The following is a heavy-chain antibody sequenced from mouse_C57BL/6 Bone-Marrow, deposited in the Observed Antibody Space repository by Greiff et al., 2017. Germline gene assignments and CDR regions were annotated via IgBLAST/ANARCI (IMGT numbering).Heavy chain of an antibody. Sequence: VQGVESGAELARPGASVKLSCKASGYTFTSYGISWVKQRTGQGLEWIGEIYPRSGNTYYNEKFKGKATLTADKSSSTAYMELRSLTSEDSAVYFCARGGYYGSYYFDYWGQGTTLTVSS. CDR1: GYTFTSYG. V-gene: IGHV1-81*01. J-gene: IGHJ2*01. D-gene: IGHD2-2*01. CDR2: IYPRSGNT. CDR3: ARGGYYGSYYFDY.